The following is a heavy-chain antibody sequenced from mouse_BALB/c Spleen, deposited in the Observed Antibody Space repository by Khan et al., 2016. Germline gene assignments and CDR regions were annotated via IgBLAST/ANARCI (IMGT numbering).Heavy chain of an antibody. D-gene: IGHD2-14*01. J-gene: IGHJ4*01. CDR2: INSNGGST. Sequence: EVALVESGGGLVQPGGSLKLSCAASGFTFSSYGMSWVRQTPDKRLELVATINSNGGSTYYPDSVKGRFTISRDNAKNNLYLQMRSLKSEDTSMYYCARRRYDGYYEAMDYWGQGTSVTVSS. CDR1: GFTFSSYG. V-gene: IGHV5-6-3*01. CDR3: ARRRYDGYYEAMDY.